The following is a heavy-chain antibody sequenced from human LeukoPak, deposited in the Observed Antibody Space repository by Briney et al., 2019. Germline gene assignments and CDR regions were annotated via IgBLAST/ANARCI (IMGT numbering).Heavy chain of an antibody. V-gene: IGHV3-30*02. CDR3: AKDLIVGSTPHQFFQH. CDR1: GFTFRSYG. Sequence: GGSLRLSCAASGFTFRSYGMHWVRQAPGKGLEWVAFIRYDGSNKYYADSVKGRFTISRDNSKNTLYLQMNRLRAEDTAVYYCAKDLIVGSTPHQFFQHWGQGTLVTVSS. J-gene: IGHJ1*01. CDR2: IRYDGSNK. D-gene: IGHD1-26*01.